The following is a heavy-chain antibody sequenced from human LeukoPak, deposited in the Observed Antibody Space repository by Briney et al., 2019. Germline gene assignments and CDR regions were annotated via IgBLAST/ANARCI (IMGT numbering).Heavy chain of an antibody. Sequence: GGSLRLSCAASGFTFSSYGMHWVRQAPGKGLEWVAVISYDGSNKYYADSVKGRFTTSRDNAKNSLYLQMNSLRAEDTALYYCAKLGIGAAAGLKYLDYWGQGTLVTVSS. CDR2: ISYDGSNK. V-gene: IGHV3-30*18. J-gene: IGHJ4*02. CDR3: AKLGIGAAAGLKYLDY. D-gene: IGHD6-13*01. CDR1: GFTFSSYG.